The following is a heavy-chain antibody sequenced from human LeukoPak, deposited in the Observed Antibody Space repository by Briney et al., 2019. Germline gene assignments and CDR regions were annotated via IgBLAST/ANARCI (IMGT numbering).Heavy chain of an antibody. V-gene: IGHV3-21*01. J-gene: IGHJ4*02. CDR2: IGSSSSYI. CDR3: ARDLDYYDSSGPKGY. Sequence: PGGSLRLSCAASGFTFSSYSMNWVRQAPGKGLEWVSSIGSSSSYIYYADSVKGRFTTSRDNAKNSLYLQMNSLRAEDTAVYYCARDLDYYDSSGPKGYWGQGTLVTVSS. D-gene: IGHD3-22*01. CDR1: GFTFSSYS.